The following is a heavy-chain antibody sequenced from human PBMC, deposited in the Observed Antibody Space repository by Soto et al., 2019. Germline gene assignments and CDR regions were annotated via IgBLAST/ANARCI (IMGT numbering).Heavy chain of an antibody. D-gene: IGHD1-26*01. V-gene: IGHV4-31*03. Sequence: SETLSLTCTVSGGSISSGGYYWSWIRQHPGKGLEWIGYIYYSGSTYYNPSLKSRVSISVDTSKNQFSLRLTSVIAADTAVYYCARDMPYAAGSLAGCDYWGQGILVTVSS. CDR1: GGSISSGGYY. CDR3: ARDMPYAAGSLAGCDY. CDR2: IYYSGST. J-gene: IGHJ4*02.